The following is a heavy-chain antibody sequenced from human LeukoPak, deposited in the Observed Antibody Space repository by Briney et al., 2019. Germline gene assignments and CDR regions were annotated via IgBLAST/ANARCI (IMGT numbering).Heavy chain of an antibody. D-gene: IGHD3-10*01. CDR2: FNPEDGEK. CDR1: GYTLTELS. V-gene: IGHV1-24*01. CDR3: ATGYQTYYYGSGREQDDY. Sequence: ASVKVSCKVSGYTLTELSIHWVRQAPGKGLEWMGGFNPEDGEKIYVQKFQGRVTMTEDTSIDTAYMELSSLRSEDTAVYYCATGYQTYYYGSGREQDDYWGQGTLVTVSS. J-gene: IGHJ4*02.